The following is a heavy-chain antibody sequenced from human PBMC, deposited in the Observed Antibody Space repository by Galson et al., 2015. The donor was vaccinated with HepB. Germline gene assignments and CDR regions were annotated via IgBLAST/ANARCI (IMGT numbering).Heavy chain of an antibody. CDR1: GFTFSSYG. CDR3: ARLYYDSSGYYYGAFDI. CDR2: IRYDGSNK. J-gene: IGHJ3*02. Sequence: SLRLSCAASGFTFSSYGMHWVRQAPGKGLEWVAFIRYDGSNKYYADSVKGRFTISRDNSKNTLYLQMNSLRAEDTAVYYCARLYYDSSGYYYGAFDIWGQGTMVTVSS. D-gene: IGHD3-22*01. V-gene: IGHV3-30*02.